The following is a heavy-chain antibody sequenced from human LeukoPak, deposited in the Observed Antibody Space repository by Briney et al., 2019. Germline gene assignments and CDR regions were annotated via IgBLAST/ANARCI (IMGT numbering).Heavy chain of an antibody. D-gene: IGHD1-20*01. Sequence: QSGGSLRLSCAASGFTFSSYTMNWVRQAPGKGLEWVSRINRDGSTITYADSVKGRFTISRDNAKNTLYLQMNSLRAEDTAVYYCARVTVSSSEVIFDYWGQGSLVTVSS. V-gene: IGHV3-74*01. CDR3: ARVTVSSSEVIFDY. CDR2: INRDGSTI. CDR1: GFTFSSYT. J-gene: IGHJ4*02.